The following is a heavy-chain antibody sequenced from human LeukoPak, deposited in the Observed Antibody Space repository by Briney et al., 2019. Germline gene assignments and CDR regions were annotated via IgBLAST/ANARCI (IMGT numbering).Heavy chain of an antibody. D-gene: IGHD2-15*01. CDR2: ISYDGSNK. CDR1: GFTFSSYG. V-gene: IGHV3-30*18. CDR3: AKEACGGRCVSDYFDY. J-gene: IGHJ4*02. Sequence: GGSLRLSCAASGFTFSSYGMHWVRQAPGKGLEWVAVISYDGSNKYDADSVEGRFTISRDNSKNTLYLQMNSLRAEDTAVYYCAKEACGGRCVSDYFDYWGQGSLVTVSS.